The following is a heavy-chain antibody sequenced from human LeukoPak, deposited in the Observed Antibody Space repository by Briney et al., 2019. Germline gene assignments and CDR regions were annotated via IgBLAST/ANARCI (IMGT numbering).Heavy chain of an antibody. CDR1: GYTFTNYD. Sequence: GASVKVSCKASGYTFTNYDINRVRQAPGQGLEWMGVINPSGGSTSYAQKFQGRVTMTRDTSTSTVYMELSSLRSEDTAVYYCAKGWAAADAFDIWGQGTMVTVSS. J-gene: IGHJ3*02. CDR2: INPSGGST. D-gene: IGHD6-13*01. CDR3: AKGWAAADAFDI. V-gene: IGHV1-46*01.